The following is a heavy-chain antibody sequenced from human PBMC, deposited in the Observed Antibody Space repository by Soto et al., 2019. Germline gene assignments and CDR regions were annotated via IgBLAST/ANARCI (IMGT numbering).Heavy chain of an antibody. CDR2: ISSSSSYI. J-gene: IGHJ4*02. Sequence: KPVGALRLSCAASGFTFSSYSMNWVRQAPGKGLEWVSSISSSSSYIYYADSVKGRFTISRDNAKNSLYLQMNSLRAEDTAVYYCARDRVTMIVVAIFGYWDQGTLVTVSS. V-gene: IGHV3-21*01. CDR1: GFTFSSYS. CDR3: ARDRVTMIVVAIFGY. D-gene: IGHD3-22*01.